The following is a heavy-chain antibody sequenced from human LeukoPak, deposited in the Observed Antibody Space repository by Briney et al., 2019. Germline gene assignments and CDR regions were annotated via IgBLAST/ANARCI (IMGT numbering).Heavy chain of an antibody. V-gene: IGHV1-46*03. CDR3: ARDAELLWSD. D-gene: IGHD3-10*01. CDR2: INPSGGST. J-gene: IGHJ4*02. CDR1: GYTFTSYY. Sequence: VASVKVSCKASGYTFTSYYMHWVRQAPGQGLEWMGIINPSGGSTSYAQKFQGRVTMTREMSTSTVYTELSSLRSEDTAVYYCARDAELLWSDWGQGTLVTVSS.